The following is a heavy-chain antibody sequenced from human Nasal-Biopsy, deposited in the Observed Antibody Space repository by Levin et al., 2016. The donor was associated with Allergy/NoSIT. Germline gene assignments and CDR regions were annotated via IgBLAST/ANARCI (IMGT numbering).Heavy chain of an antibody. CDR1: GDSISRYY. CDR2: IYYIGST. CDR3: ARRRISELKGGPGNWLDP. D-gene: IGHD1-14*01. V-gene: IGHV4-59*08. J-gene: IGHJ5*02. Sequence: SETLSLTCTVSGDSISRYYWNWIRQSPGKGLEWIGYIYYIGSTNYNPSFESRVSISMDTSKNQFSLSLTSVTAADTAVYYCARRRISELKGGPGNWLDPWGQGTLVTVSS.